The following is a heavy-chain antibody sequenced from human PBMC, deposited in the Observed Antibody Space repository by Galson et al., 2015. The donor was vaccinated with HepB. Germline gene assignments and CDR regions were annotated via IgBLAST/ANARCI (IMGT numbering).Heavy chain of an antibody. J-gene: IGHJ6*02. CDR1: GGSISDHY. D-gene: IGHD1-14*01. CDR2: IYYSDTWTT. Sequence: QVQLQESGPGLVKPSETMSLTCTVSGGSISDHYWSWIRQSPGKGLEWIGYIYYSDTWTTNYNPSLRSRVTISFDTANNQVSRKLSSVTAADTAMYYCGRQTHHQNPMDVWGQGTTVTVS. CDR3: GRQTHHQNPMDV. V-gene: IGHV4-59*08.